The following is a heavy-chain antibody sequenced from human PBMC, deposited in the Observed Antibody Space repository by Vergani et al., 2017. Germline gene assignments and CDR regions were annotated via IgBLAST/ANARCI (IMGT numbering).Heavy chain of an antibody. CDR3: ARDHAGNESYMAWFDP. J-gene: IGHJ5*02. Sequence: QVHMVQSGAEVKKPGASVKISCRTSGYTFIDYYIHWLRQAPGQGLEWMGWINPKSGVTNYAQKFQGRVTMTRDTSISTAYMELTGLTSADPAIFYCARDHAGNESYMAWFDPWGQGSPVIVSS. D-gene: IGHD1-26*01. CDR2: INPKSGVT. V-gene: IGHV1-2*02. CDR1: GYTFIDYY.